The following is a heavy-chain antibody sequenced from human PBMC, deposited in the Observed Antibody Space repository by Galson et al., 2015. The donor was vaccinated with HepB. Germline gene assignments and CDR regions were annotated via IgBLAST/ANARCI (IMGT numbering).Heavy chain of an antibody. V-gene: IGHV3-48*04. D-gene: IGHD6-19*01. Sequence: SLRLSCAASGFTFSRFGMNWVRQAPGKGLEWVSYISSSRTTIYYADSVKGRFTISRDNAKNSLYLQMNSLRAEDTAVYYCARDFIAVGRGPEYWGQGALVTVSS. CDR3: ARDFIAVGRGPEY. CDR1: GFTFSRFG. J-gene: IGHJ4*02. CDR2: ISSSRTTI.